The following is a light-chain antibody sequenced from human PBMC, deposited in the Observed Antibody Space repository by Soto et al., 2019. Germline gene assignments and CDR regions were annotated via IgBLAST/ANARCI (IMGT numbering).Light chain of an antibody. CDR2: LGS. Sequence: DIVMTQSPLSLPVTPGEPASISCRSSQSLLHSNGYNYLDWYLQKPGQSPQLLIYLGSNRASGVPERFSGSGSGTDFTLKISRVEAEDVGVYYCMQALQTPPWTFGQGTKLVIK. J-gene: IGKJ2*02. CDR3: MQALQTPPWT. CDR1: QSLLHSNGYNY. V-gene: IGKV2-28*01.